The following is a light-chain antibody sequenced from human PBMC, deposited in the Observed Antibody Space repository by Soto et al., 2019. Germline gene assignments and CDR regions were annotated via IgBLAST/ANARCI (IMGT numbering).Light chain of an antibody. CDR1: QDIRKY. CDR3: QQSDDLPYA. V-gene: IGKV1-33*01. Sequence: IQMTQSPSLLSASVGDRVTITCQATQDIRKYLNWYQQTPGKAPKLLIYDASSLETGVPPRFSGSGSGTYFTFTISSLQPEDLATYYCQQSDDLPYAFGQGTKLEI. CDR2: DAS. J-gene: IGKJ2*01.